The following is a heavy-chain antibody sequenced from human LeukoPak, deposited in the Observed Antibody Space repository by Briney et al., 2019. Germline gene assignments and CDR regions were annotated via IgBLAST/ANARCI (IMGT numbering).Heavy chain of an antibody. D-gene: IGHD3-10*01. Sequence: TGGSLRLSCAASGFTFSSYAMNWVRQAPGKGLEWVSVVRGSGGSTYYADSVKGRFTISRDNSKNTLYLQMNSLRAEDTAVYYCARKPEGGTMVRGVISYYGMDVWGQGTTVTVSS. CDR1: GFTFSSYA. J-gene: IGHJ6*02. CDR3: ARKPEGGTMVRGVISYYGMDV. CDR2: VRGSGGST. V-gene: IGHV3-23*01.